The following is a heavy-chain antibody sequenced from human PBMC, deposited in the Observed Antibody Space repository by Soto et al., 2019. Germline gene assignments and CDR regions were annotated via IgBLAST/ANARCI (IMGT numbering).Heavy chain of an antibody. Sequence: QLQLQESGPGLVKPSENLSLTCTGSGGSISSNYYYWGWIRQPPGKGLEWIGSIYYSGSTYYNPSLKSRVTISVDTSTNQFSLKLSSVTAADTAVYYCARPSGSYLYYFDYWGQGTLVTVSS. CDR1: GGSISSNYYY. D-gene: IGHD1-26*01. CDR3: ARPSGSYLYYFDY. J-gene: IGHJ4*02. CDR2: IYYSGST. V-gene: IGHV4-39*01.